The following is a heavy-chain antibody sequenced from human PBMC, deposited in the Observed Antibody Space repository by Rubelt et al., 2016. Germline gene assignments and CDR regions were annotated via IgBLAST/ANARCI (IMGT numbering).Heavy chain of an antibody. D-gene: IGHD2-8*01. CDR1: GGSISSYY. CDR3: AGGYCTNGVCYGGDY. J-gene: IGHJ4*02. Sequence: QVQLQESGPGLVKPSETLSLTCTVSGGSISSYYWSWIRQPPGKGLEWIGYIYYSGRTNYNPSLKSRVTISVDTSKNQVSLKLSSVTAADTAVYYWAGGYCTNGVCYGGDYWGQGTLVTVSS. V-gene: IGHV4-59*01. CDR2: IYYSGRT.